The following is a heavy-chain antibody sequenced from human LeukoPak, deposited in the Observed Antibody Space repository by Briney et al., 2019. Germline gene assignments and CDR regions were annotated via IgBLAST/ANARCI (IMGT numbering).Heavy chain of an antibody. CDR3: ARDPLNYDSSGGGVDP. V-gene: IGHV4-34*01. Sequence: SETLSLTCAVYGGSFSGYYWSWIRQPPGKGLEWMGEINHSGSTNYNPSLKSRVTISVDTYKKQFSLKLSSVNAADTAVYYCARDPLNYDSSGGGVDPWGQGPLVTVSS. CDR1: GGSFSGYY. CDR2: INHSGST. D-gene: IGHD3-22*01. J-gene: IGHJ5*02.